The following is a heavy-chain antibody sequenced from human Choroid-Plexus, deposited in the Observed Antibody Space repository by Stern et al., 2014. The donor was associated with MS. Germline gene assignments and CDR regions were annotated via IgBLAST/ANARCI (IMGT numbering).Heavy chain of an antibody. CDR2: VSYDGSNK. J-gene: IGHJ5*02. Sequence: DQLVESGGGVVQPGRSLRLSCVASGFTFGSCAMHWVRQAPGKGLEWVAGVSYDGSNKYYADSVKGRFTISRDNSQNTLYMQMSSLRPEDTAVYYCAKDRQYLTYFFDHWGQGSLVTVSS. CDR1: GFTFGSCA. CDR3: AKDRQYLTYFFDH. D-gene: IGHD2/OR15-2a*01. V-gene: IGHV3-30*18.